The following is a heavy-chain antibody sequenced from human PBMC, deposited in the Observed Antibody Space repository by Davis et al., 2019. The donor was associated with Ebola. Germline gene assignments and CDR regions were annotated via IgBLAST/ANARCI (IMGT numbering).Heavy chain of an antibody. CDR1: GGSFSGYY. J-gene: IGHJ4*02. CDR3: ARALQQLDPFDY. V-gene: IGHV4-34*01. D-gene: IGHD6-13*01. CDR2: IYHSGST. Sequence: SETLSLTCAVYGGSFSGYYWSWIRQPPGKGLEWIGEIYHSGSTNYNPSLKSRVTISVDKSKNQFSLKLSSVTAADTAVYYCARALQQLDPFDYWGQRTLVTVSS.